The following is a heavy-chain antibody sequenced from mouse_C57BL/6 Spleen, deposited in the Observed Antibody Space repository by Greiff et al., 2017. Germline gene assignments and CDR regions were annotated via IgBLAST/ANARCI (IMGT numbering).Heavy chain of an antibody. V-gene: IGHV3-6*01. CDR3: ANYYYSSSDDYYYAIDY. Sequence: EVQLQQPGPGLVKPSQSLSLTCSVTGYSITSGYYRNWIRQFPGNKLEWRGYIRYDGSNNYNPTLKKPITITRDTSKNQSFLKLNTVTTEDTATYYCANYYYSSSDDYYYAIDYWGQGTSVTVSS. CDR1: GYSITSGYY. D-gene: IGHD1-1*01. J-gene: IGHJ4*01. CDR2: IRYDGSN.